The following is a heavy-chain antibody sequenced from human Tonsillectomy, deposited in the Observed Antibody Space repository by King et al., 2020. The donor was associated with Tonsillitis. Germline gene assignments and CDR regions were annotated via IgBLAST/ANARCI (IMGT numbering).Heavy chain of an antibody. V-gene: IGHV4-34*01. CDR3: ARVEGSGPFDI. J-gene: IGHJ3*02. Sequence: VQLPQWGAGLLKPSETLSLTCAVYGGSFSGYYWSWIRQPPGKGLEWIGEINHSGSTNYNPSLKSRVTVSVDTSKNQFSLKLSSVTAADTAVYYCARVEGSGPFDIWGQGTMVTVSS. CDR2: INHSGST. CDR1: GGSFSGYY. D-gene: IGHD2-15*01.